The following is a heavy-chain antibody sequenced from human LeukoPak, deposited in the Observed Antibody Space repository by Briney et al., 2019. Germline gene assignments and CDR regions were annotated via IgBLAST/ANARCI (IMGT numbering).Heavy chain of an antibody. J-gene: IGHJ4*02. CDR3: ARSLTFGGLIAYYDY. Sequence: SETLSLTCTVSGGSISSYYWSWIRQPPGKGLEWIGFIYYSGSTNYNPSLKSRVTISVDTSKNQFSLKLGSVTAADMAVYYCARSLTFGGLIAYYDYWGQGTLVTVSS. D-gene: IGHD3-16*02. CDR1: GGSISSYY. CDR2: IYYSGST. V-gene: IGHV4-59*01.